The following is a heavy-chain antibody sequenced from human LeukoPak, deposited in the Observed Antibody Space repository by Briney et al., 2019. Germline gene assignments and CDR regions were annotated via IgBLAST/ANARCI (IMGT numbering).Heavy chain of an antibody. CDR2: ISSSGSTI. J-gene: IGHJ4*02. CDR1: GFTFSDYY. D-gene: IGHD3-22*01. CDR3: AKLPRYDSSLDY. Sequence: PGGSLRLSCAASGFTFSDYYMSWIRQAPGKGLEWVSYISSSGSTIYYADSVKGRFTISRDNAKNSLYLQMNSLRAEDTAVYYCAKLPRYDSSLDYWGQGTLVTVSS. V-gene: IGHV3-11*01.